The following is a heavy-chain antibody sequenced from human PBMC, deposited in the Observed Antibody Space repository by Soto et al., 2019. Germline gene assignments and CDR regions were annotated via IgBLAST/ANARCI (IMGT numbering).Heavy chain of an antibody. J-gene: IGHJ2*01. D-gene: IGHD3-10*01. CDR2: INHSGST. V-gene: IGHV4-34*01. CDR3: ARGRGDGYHQHWYFEL. Sequence: QVHLQQWGAGLLKPSETLSLTCAVYGGSFSGYYLSWIRQPPGKGLEWIGEINHSGSTNYNPSLKSRVSISVGTSTNQCYLKLSSVTAAATAVYYCARGRGDGYHQHWYFELWCRGTLVTVSS. CDR1: GGSFSGYY.